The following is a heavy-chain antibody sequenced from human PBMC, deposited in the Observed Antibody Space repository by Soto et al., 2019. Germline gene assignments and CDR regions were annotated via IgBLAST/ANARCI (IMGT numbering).Heavy chain of an antibody. J-gene: IGHJ4*02. Sequence: GESLKISCAVSGFTFSGAWMTWVRQAPGKGLEWVGRIKRKIDGETTDYAAPVKGRFTISRDDSKNTLYLQMNSLKTEDTAMYYCTIATGLTGIDYWGQGALVTVSS. D-gene: IGHD3-10*01. CDR1: GFTFSGAW. V-gene: IGHV3-15*01. CDR2: IKRKIDGETT. CDR3: TIATGLTGIDY.